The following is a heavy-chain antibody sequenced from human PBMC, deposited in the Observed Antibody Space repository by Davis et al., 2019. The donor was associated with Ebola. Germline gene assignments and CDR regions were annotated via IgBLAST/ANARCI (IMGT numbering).Heavy chain of an antibody. Sequence: SVKVSCQASGCTFSSYATSWVRQAPGQGLEWMGGIIPIFGTANYAQKFQGRVTITADKSTSTAYMELSSLRSEDTAVYYCASEVDTAMVVELWYFDYWGQGTLVTVSS. CDR3: ASEVDTAMVVELWYFDY. CDR1: GCTFSSYA. D-gene: IGHD5-18*01. CDR2: IIPIFGTA. V-gene: IGHV1-69*06. J-gene: IGHJ4*02.